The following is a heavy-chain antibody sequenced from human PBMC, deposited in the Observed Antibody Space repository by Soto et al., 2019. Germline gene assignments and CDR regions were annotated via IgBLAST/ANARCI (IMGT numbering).Heavy chain of an antibody. CDR3: ARGWGLDP. J-gene: IGHJ5*02. Sequence: EVQLVESGGGLVQPGGSLRLSCAASGFTFNSYWMTWVRQAPGKGLEWVANIKQDGSEKYYVDSVKGRFTISRDNAKNSLYLQMNSLRHEDTAVYYCARGWGLDPWGQGTLVTVSS. CDR1: GFTFNSYW. CDR2: IKQDGSEK. V-gene: IGHV3-7*04. D-gene: IGHD1-26*01.